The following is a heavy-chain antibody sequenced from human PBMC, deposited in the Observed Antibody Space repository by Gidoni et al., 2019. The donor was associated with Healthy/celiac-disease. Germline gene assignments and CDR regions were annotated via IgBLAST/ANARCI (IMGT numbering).Heavy chain of an antibody. CDR3: ARIEGLDYRGAFDI. D-gene: IGHD4-17*01. V-gene: IGHV4-59*01. CDR1: GGSSSSNY. Sequence: QVQLQESGPGLVKPSETLSLTCTVSGGSSSSNYWSWLRQPPGKGLEWMGCIYYSGSPNYNPSRKSRVTISVDTSKNQCSLKLGSVTAADTAVYYCARIEGLDYRGAFDIWGQGTMVTVSS. J-gene: IGHJ3*02. CDR2: IYYSGSP.